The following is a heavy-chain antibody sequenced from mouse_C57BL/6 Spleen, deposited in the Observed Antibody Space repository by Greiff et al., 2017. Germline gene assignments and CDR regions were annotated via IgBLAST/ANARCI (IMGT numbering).Heavy chain of an antibody. D-gene: IGHD1-1*01. CDR1: GFNIKDDY. CDR2: IDPENGDT. CDR3: TTRGVVAVDY. V-gene: IGHV14-4*01. J-gene: IGHJ2*01. Sequence: EVQLQQSGAELVRPGASVKLSCTASGFNIKDDYMHWVKQRPEQGLEWIGWIDPENGDTEYASKFQGKATITADTSSNTAYLRLSSLTSEDTAVYYCTTRGVVAVDYWGQGTTLTVSS.